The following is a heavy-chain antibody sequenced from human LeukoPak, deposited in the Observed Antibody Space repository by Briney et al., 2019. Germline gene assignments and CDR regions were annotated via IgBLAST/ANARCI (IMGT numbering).Heavy chain of an antibody. V-gene: IGHV4-59*01. CDR2: IYYSGST. D-gene: IGHD3-16*02. CDR3: ARKGPNPLNWFDP. J-gene: IGHJ5*02. CDR1: GGSISSCY. Sequence: SETLSLTCTVSGGSISSCYWSWIRQPPGKGLEWIGYIYYSGSTNYNPSLKSRVTISVDTSKNQFSLKLSSVSAADTAVYYCARKGPNPLNWFDPWGQGTLVTVSS.